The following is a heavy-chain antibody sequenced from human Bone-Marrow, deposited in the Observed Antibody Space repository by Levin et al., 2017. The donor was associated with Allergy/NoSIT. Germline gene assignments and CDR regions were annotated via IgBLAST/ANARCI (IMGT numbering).Heavy chain of an antibody. J-gene: IGHJ5*02. CDR2: ISTDGSST. CDR3: TRAPICPACWFDP. Sequence: AGESLKISCVASGFTFSNYWMHWVRQAPGKGLVWVSRISTDGSSTTYADSVKGRFTISRANAKNTLYLQMSSLSAEDTAIYFCTRAPICPACWFDPWGQGTLVTVSS. V-gene: IGHV3-74*01. CDR1: GFTFSNYW. D-gene: IGHD2-2*01.